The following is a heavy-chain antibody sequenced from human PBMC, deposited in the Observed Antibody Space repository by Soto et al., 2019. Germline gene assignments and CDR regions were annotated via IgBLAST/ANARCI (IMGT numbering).Heavy chain of an antibody. J-gene: IGHJ6*02. CDR1: GGSFSGYI. CDR3: ARDIIGGGYYWSVKPSYYYYGMDV. V-gene: IGHV4-34*01. D-gene: IGHD3-22*01. CDR2: INHSGSA. Sequence: PSETLSLTCAVNGGSFSGYIWTWIRQTPGKGLQWIGQINHSGSAVYNPSLKTRVTISVMSNNCFSLEMSSVTAEDTAVYYCARDIIGGGYYWSVKPSYYYYGMDVWGQGTTVTVSS.